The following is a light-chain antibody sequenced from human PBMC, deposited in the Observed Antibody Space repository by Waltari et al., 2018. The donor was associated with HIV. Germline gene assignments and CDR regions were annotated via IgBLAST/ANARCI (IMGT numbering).Light chain of an antibody. Sequence: QSALTQPASVSGSPGQSITISCTGTSSAIGGYDYVSWYQQHPGKAPKLMIYGVSSRPSGVSNRFSGSRSGNTASLTISGLQAEDEADYYCSAYTSSSTLAVFGGGTKLTVL. V-gene: IGLV2-14*01. CDR3: SAYTSSSTLAV. CDR1: SSAIGGYDY. J-gene: IGLJ2*01. CDR2: GVS.